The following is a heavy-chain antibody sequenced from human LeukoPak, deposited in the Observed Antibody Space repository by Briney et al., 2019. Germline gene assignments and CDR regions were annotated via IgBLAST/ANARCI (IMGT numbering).Heavy chain of an antibody. D-gene: IGHD5-24*01. CDR3: TRDAYNFNDFDY. Sequence: PGGSLRLSCAVSEFTLSHFAMHWVRQAPGKGLEGVAVISSHGNDGYYAYSVKGRFTISRDNSKNTLYLQIDRLRAEDTAIYYCTRDAYNFNDFDYWGQGTLVTVSS. CDR2: ISSHGNDG. CDR1: EFTLSHFA. V-gene: IGHV3-30*01. J-gene: IGHJ4*02.